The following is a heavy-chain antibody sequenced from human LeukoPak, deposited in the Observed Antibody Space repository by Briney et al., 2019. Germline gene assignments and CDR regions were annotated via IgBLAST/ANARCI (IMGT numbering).Heavy chain of an antibody. D-gene: IGHD2/OR15-2a*01. CDR3: ARDLVNA. Sequence: LPWGSRRLSCAASGFTFSSYAMHWVRQAPGKGLEWVAVISYDGSNKYYADSVKGRFTISRDNSKNTLYLQMNSLRAEDTAVYYCARDLVNAWGQGTLVTVSS. CDR2: ISYDGSNK. V-gene: IGHV3-30-3*01. CDR1: GFTFSSYA. J-gene: IGHJ4*02.